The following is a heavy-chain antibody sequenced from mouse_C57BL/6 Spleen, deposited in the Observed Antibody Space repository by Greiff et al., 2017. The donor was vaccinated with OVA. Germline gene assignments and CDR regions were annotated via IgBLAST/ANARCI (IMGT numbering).Heavy chain of an antibody. CDR2: IDPSDSYT. J-gene: IGHJ4*01. V-gene: IGHV1-59*01. CDR1: GYTFTSYW. Sequence: VKLQQPGAELVRPGTSVKLSCKASGYTFTSYWMHWVKQRPGQGLEWIGVIDPSDSYTNYNQKFKGKATLTVDTSSSTAYMQLSSLTSEDSAVYYCARNGNYDYAMDYWGQGTSVTVSS. CDR3: ARNGNYDYAMDY. D-gene: IGHD2-1*01.